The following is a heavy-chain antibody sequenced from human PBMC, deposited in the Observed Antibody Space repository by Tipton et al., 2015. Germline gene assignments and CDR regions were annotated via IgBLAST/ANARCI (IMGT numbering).Heavy chain of an antibody. CDR1: GASISSGS. V-gene: IGHV4-61*02. J-gene: IGHJ4*02. CDR3: ARESYNEGWYADS. D-gene: IGHD6-19*01. Sequence: TLSLTCTVSGASISSGSWSWIRQAAGKGLEWIGRVYSSGKSHSNHSFRSRVIISLDRSMKQISLGLSSVTAADTALYYCARESYNEGWYADSWGQGTLVTVSS. CDR2: VYSSGKS.